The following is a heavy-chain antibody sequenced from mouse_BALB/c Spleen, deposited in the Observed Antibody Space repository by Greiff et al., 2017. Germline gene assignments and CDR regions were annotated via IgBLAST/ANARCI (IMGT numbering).Heavy chain of an antibody. CDR1: GFTFSSFG. CDR2: ISSGSSTI. V-gene: IGHV5-17*02. D-gene: IGHD1-1*01. CDR3: ARHPPFYYGSSYFDY. Sequence: EVKLMESGGGLVQPGGSRKLSCAASGFTFSSFGMHWVRQAPEKGLEWVAYISSGSSTIYYADTVKGRFTISRDNPKNTLFLQMTSLRSEDTAMYYCARHPPFYYGSSYFDYWGQGTTLTVSS. J-gene: IGHJ2*01.